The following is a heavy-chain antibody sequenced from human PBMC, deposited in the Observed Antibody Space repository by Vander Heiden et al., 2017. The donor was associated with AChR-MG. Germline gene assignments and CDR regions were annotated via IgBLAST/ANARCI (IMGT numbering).Heavy chain of an antibody. CDR2: ISYDGSNK. J-gene: IGHJ5*01. Sequence: QVQLVESGGGVVQPGRSLRLSCAASGFTFSGYAMHWVRQAPGKGLEWVAVISYDGSNKYYADSVKGRFTISRDNSKNTLYLQMNSLRAEDTAVYYCAVDYGDYVGDWGFDYWGHGTLVTVSS. CDR1: GFTFSGYA. D-gene: IGHD4-17*01. CDR3: AVDYGDYVGDWGFDY. V-gene: IGHV3-30-3*01.